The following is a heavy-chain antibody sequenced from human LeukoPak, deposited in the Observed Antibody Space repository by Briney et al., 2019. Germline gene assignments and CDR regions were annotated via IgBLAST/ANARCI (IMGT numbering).Heavy chain of an antibody. CDR3: ARARWSSFDAFDI. D-gene: IGHD6-13*01. CDR2: ISAYNGNT. Sequence: ASVKVSCKASGYTFTSYGISWVRQAPGQGLEWMGWISAYNGNTNYAQKFQGRVTITTDESTSTAYMELSSLRSEDTAVYYCARARWSSFDAFDIWGQGTMVTVSS. J-gene: IGHJ3*02. V-gene: IGHV1-18*01. CDR1: GYTFTSYG.